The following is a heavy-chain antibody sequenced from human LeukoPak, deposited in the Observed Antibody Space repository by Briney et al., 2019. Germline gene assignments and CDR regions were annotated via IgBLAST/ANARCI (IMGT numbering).Heavy chain of an antibody. CDR3: AKDPGTMVRGVLHY. V-gene: IGHV3-48*01. J-gene: IGHJ4*02. CDR1: GFTFSSYS. D-gene: IGHD3-10*01. Sequence: PGGSLRLSCAASGFTFSSYSMNWVRQAPGKGLEWVSYISSSSSTIYYADSVKGRFTISRDNSKNTLYLQMNSLRAEDTAVYYCAKDPGTMVRGVLHYWGQGTLVTVSS. CDR2: ISSSSSTI.